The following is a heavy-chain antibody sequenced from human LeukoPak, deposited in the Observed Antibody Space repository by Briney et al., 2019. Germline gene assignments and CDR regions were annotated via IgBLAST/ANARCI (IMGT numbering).Heavy chain of an antibody. CDR1: GFTFSIHG. CDR3: AKDYCSGGSCYSVDY. J-gene: IGHJ4*02. CDR2: ISSGGGST. Sequence: PGGTLRLSCAASGFTFSIHGINWVRQAPGRGLEWVSSISSGGGSTDYADSVEGRFTISRDNSKNTLFLQMDSLRVEDTALYYCAKDYCSGGSCYSVDYWGQGTLVTVSS. V-gene: IGHV3-23*01. D-gene: IGHD2-15*01.